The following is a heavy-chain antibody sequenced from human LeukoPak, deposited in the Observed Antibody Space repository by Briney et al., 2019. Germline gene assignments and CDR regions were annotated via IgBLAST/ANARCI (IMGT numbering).Heavy chain of an antibody. Sequence: GGSLRLSCAASGFTVSSNYMSWVRQAPGKGLEWVSVIYSGGSTYYSDSVKGRFTISRDNSKNTLYLQMNSLRAEDTAVYYCARDLFGLHTTEGVWGKGTTVTVSS. CDR2: IYSGGST. V-gene: IGHV3-53*01. CDR3: ARDLFGLHTTEGV. CDR1: GFTVSSNY. J-gene: IGHJ6*04. D-gene: IGHD3-10*01.